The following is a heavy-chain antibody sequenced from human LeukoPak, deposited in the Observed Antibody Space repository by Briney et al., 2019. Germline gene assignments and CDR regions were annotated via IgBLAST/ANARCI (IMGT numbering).Heavy chain of an antibody. V-gene: IGHV4-31*03. CDR3: ARDRGRDYDYGDYLPLGYFDY. CDR1: GGSISSGGYY. J-gene: IGHJ4*02. D-gene: IGHD4-17*01. CDR2: IYYSGST. Sequence: SQTLSLTCTVSGGSISSGGYYWSWIRQHPGNGLEWIGYIYYSGSTYYNPSLKSRVTISVDTSKNQFSLKLSSVTAADTAVYYCARDRGRDYDYGDYLPLGYFDYWGQGTLVTVSS.